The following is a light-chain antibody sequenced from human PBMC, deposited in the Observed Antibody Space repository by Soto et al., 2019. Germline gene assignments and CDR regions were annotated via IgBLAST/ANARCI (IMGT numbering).Light chain of an antibody. CDR3: YSYAGSNTFVV. J-gene: IGLJ2*01. V-gene: IGLV2-23*03. CDR2: EGS. Sequence: QSALTQPASVSGSPGQSITISCTGTSSDIGNYNLVSWYQHHPDKAPKLVVYEGSKRPSGVSNRFSCSKSGNTASLTLSGRQADAEADDYCYSYAGSNTFVVIGGGTQLTVL. CDR1: SSDIGNYNL.